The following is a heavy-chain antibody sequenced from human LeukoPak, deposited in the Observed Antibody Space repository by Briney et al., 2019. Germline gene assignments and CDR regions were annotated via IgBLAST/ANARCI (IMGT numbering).Heavy chain of an antibody. CDR2: IIPIFGTA. D-gene: IGHD2-15*01. CDR1: GCTFSSYA. Sequence: SVKVSCKASGCTFSSYAISWVRQAPGQGLEWMGGIIPIFGTANYAQKFQGRVTITADESTSTAYMELSSLRSEDTAVYYCARDLGTRYCSGGSCYYYYMDVWGKGTTVTVSS. V-gene: IGHV1-69*01. CDR3: ARDLGTRYCSGGSCYYYYMDV. J-gene: IGHJ6*03.